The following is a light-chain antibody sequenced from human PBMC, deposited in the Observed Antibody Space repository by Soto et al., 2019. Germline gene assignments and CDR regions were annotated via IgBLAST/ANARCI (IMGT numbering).Light chain of an antibody. Sequence: EIVLTQSPGTLSLSPGERATLSCRASQSVSSSYLAWYQHKPGQAPRLLIYGASSRATGIPDRFSGSGSGTDFTLTISRLEPEDFAVYYCQQYGSSTTWTFGQGTKVEIK. J-gene: IGKJ1*01. V-gene: IGKV3-20*01. CDR3: QQYGSSTTWT. CDR1: QSVSSSY. CDR2: GAS.